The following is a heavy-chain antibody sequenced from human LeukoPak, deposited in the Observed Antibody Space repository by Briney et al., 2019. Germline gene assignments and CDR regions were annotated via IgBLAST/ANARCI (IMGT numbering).Heavy chain of an antibody. Sequence: GASVKVSCKASGYTFTGYYMHWVRQAPGQGLEWMGRINPNSGGTNYAQKFQGRVTMTRDTSISTAYMELSRLRSDDTAVYYCARAMIVVADAFDIWGQGTMVTVSS. J-gene: IGHJ3*02. CDR1: GYTFTGYY. D-gene: IGHD3-22*01. V-gene: IGHV1-2*06. CDR2: INPNSGGT. CDR3: ARAMIVVADAFDI.